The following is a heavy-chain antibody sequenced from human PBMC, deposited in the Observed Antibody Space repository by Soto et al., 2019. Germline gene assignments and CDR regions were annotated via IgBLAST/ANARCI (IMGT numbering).Heavy chain of an antibody. J-gene: IGHJ6*02. D-gene: IGHD5-12*01. V-gene: IGHV1-69*06. CDR2: IIPIFGTA. Sequence: SVKLSCKASGGTFSSYAISWVRQAPGQGLEWMGGIIPIFGTANYAQKFQGRVTITADKSTSTAYMELSSLRSEDTAVYYCARVQDGYNYFDYYGMDVWGQGTTVTV. CDR3: ARVQDGYNYFDYYGMDV. CDR1: GGTFSSYA.